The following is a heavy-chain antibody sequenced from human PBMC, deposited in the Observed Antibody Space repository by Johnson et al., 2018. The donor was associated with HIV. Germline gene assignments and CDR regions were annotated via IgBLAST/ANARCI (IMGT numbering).Heavy chain of an antibody. V-gene: IGHV3-20*04. J-gene: IGHJ3*02. CDR3: ARGMYYYDTSGYLIRPRAFDI. CDR2: INWSGGGT. D-gene: IGHD3-22*01. CDR1: GFKLYEYD. Sequence: VQLVESGGGLIQPGGSLRISCVASGFKLYEYDVSWVRQVPGKGLEWVSGINWSGGGTAYADSVKGRFTVSSDNAKNSLYLQMNSLRAEDTALYYCARGMYYYDTSGYLIRPRAFDIWGQGTVVTVSS.